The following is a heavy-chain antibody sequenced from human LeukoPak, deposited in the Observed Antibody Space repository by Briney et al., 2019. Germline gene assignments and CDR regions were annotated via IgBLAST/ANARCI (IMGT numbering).Heavy chain of an antibody. CDR1: GGTFSNYA. CDR2: INPNSGGT. J-gene: IGHJ5*02. Sequence: ASVKVSCKASGGTFSNYAISWVRQAPGQGLEWMGWINPNSGGTNYAQKFQGRVTMTRDTSISTAYMELSRLRSDDTAVYYCARDASGDNWFDPWGQGTLVTVSS. CDR3: ARDASGDNWFDP. V-gene: IGHV1-2*02. D-gene: IGHD2-15*01.